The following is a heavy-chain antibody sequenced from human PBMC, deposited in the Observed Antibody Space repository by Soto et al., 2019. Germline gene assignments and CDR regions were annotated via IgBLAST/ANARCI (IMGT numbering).Heavy chain of an antibody. CDR2: IKEDGTEK. CDR3: ARVVPYSYALSYYFDY. J-gene: IGHJ4*02. Sequence: QSGGSLRLSCAASGFTFSSYWMSWVRQAPGKGLEWVANIKEDGTEKYYVGSVMGRFTISRDNAKNSMYLQMSSLRAEDTAVYYCARVVPYSYALSYYFDYWGQGTLVTVSS. D-gene: IGHD2-2*01. CDR1: GFTFSSYW. V-gene: IGHV3-7*01.